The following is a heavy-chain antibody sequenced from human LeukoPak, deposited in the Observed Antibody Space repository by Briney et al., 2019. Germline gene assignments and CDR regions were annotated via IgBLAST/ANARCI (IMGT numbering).Heavy chain of an antibody. J-gene: IGHJ4*02. Sequence: GGSLRLSCAASGFTFSDYSMNWVRQAPGKGLEWASYISTSGSATYYADSVKGRFTISRDNAKNSLYLLMNSLRDEDTAVYYCARRSIWGQGTLVTVSS. CDR1: GFTFSDYS. CDR3: ARRSI. V-gene: IGHV3-48*02. CDR2: ISTSGSAT. D-gene: IGHD3-3*01.